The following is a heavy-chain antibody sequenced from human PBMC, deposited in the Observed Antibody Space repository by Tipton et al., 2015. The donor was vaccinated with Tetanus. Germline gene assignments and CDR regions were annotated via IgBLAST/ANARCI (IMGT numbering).Heavy chain of an antibody. J-gene: IGHJ6*01. CDR3: TTRRNGRDV. CDR2: IKSEIDGGTT. CDR1: GLPFSNAW. Sequence: SLRLSCAASGLPFSNAWMTWVRQAPGKGLEWVGRIKSEIDGGTTDYAAPVKGIFTISRDDSKNTVYLQMNSLKTEDTAVYFCTTRRNGRDVWGQGTTVTVSS. V-gene: IGHV3-15*01.